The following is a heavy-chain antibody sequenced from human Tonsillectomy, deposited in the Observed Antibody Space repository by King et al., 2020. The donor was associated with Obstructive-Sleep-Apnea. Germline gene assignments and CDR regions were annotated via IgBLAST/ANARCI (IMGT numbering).Heavy chain of an antibody. D-gene: IGHD3-10*01. J-gene: IGHJ6*02. CDR1: GGSFSGYY. Sequence: VQLQQWGAGLLKPSETLSLTCAVYGGSFSGYYWSWIRQPPGKGLEWIGEINHSGSTNYNPSLKSRVTISVDTSKNQFSLKLSSVTAADTAVYYCARDRHGSGSLYYYYGMDVWGQGTTVTVSS. V-gene: IGHV4-34*01. CDR2: INHSGST. CDR3: ARDRHGSGSLYYYYGMDV.